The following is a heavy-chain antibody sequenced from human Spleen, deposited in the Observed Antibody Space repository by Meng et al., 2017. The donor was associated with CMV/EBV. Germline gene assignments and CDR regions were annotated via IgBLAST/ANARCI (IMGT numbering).Heavy chain of an antibody. V-gene: IGHV3-74*01. CDR1: GFTYSNYW. CDR3: VRGAFCTSTSCYQYYYYAMDV. CDR2: ISSDGSSTR. J-gene: IGHJ6*02. D-gene: IGHD2-2*01. Sequence: GESLRLSCAASGFTYSNYWMHWVRQAPGKGLVWVSRISSDGSSTRSYADSVKGRFTISRDNAKNTLYLQMSSLRAEDTAVYYCVRGAFCTSTSCYQYYYYAMDVWGQGTTVTSP.